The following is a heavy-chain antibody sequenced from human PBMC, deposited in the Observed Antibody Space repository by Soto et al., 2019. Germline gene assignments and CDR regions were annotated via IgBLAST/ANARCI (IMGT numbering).Heavy chain of an antibody. V-gene: IGHV1-46*01. D-gene: IGHD1-26*01. CDR3: AREYGGSRVFDY. CDR1: GYSFTNYF. CDR2: INPSADTT. Sequence: QVQLVQSGAEVNKPGASVKVSCKTSGYSFTNYFLHWVRQAPGQGLEWMGIINPSADTTNYAQKFQGGVTVTRDTSTSTVYMDLRSLRSEDTAVYFCAREYGGSRVFDYWGQGTLVTVSS. J-gene: IGHJ4*02.